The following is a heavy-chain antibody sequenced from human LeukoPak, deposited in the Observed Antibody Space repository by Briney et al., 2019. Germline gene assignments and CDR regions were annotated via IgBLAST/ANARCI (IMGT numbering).Heavy chain of an antibody. CDR1: GVSINSHY. D-gene: IGHD3-10*01. V-gene: IGHV4-59*11. J-gene: IGHJ5*02. CDR3: ARAGPWQIDP. Sequence: SETLSLTCTVSGVSINSHYWNWIRQPPGKGLEWIGHIYYTGTTNYNPSLKSRVTISVDRSKNHFSLKLKSVTNADTAVHYCARAGPWQIDPWGQGILVTVSS. CDR2: IYYTGTT.